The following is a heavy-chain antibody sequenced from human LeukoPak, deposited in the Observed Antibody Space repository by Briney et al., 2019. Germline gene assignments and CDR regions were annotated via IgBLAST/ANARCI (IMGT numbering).Heavy chain of an antibody. D-gene: IGHD5-12*01. V-gene: IGHV1-2*02. Sequence: ASVKVSCKASGYTFTSYYMHWVRQAPGQGLEWMGWINPNSGGTNYAQKFQGRVTMTRDTSISTAYMELSRLRSDDTAVYYCAKTAYLRFSSTAFDIWGQGTMVTVSS. CDR1: GYTFTSYY. J-gene: IGHJ3*02. CDR2: INPNSGGT. CDR3: AKTAYLRFSSTAFDI.